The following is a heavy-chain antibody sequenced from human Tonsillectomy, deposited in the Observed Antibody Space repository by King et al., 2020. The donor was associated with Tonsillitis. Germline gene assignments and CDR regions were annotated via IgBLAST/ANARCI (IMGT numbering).Heavy chain of an antibody. Sequence: LQLQESGPGLVKPSETLSLTCTVSGGSISSSNYYWGWIRQPPGKGLEWIGRIYYSGSTYYNPSLKSRVTISVDTSRNQFSLKLSSVTAADTAVYYCAGRDGDSYDYWGQGTLVTVSS. J-gene: IGHJ4*02. V-gene: IGHV4-39*07. CDR1: GGSISSSNYY. CDR2: IYYSGST. D-gene: IGHD4-17*01. CDR3: AGRDGDSYDY.